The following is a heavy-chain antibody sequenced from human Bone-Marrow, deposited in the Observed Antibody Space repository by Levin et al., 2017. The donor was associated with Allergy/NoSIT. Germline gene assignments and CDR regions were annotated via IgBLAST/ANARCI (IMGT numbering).Heavy chain of an antibody. J-gene: IGHJ4*02. CDR2: INHSGST. CDR3: AKGYSSSSPTVDY. Sequence: SQTLSLTCAVYGGSFRGYYWNYIRQPPGKGLEWIGEINHSGSTNYNPSLKSRVTISVDTSKNQFSLKLTSVTAADTAVYYCAKGYSSSSPTVDYWGQGTLVTVSS. D-gene: IGHD6-13*01. V-gene: IGHV4-34*01. CDR1: GGSFRGYY.